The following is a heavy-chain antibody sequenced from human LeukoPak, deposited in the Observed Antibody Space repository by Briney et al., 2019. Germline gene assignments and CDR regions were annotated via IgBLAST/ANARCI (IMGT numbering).Heavy chain of an antibody. CDR3: ARVRYDILTGNNWFDP. J-gene: IGHJ5*02. CDR2: INPNSGDT. Sequence: ASVKVSCKASGYSFTGYYMHWVRQAPGQGLEWMGWINPNSGDTKYAQKFQGRVTMTRDTSISTAYMELTRLRSDDTAVYYCARVRYDILTGNNWFDPWGQGTLVTVSS. CDR1: GYSFTGYY. D-gene: IGHD3-9*01. V-gene: IGHV1-2*02.